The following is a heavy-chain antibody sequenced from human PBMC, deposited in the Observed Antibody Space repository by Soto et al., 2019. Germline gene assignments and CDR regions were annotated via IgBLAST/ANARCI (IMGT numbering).Heavy chain of an antibody. V-gene: IGHV1-18*01. CDR1: GYTFTNFG. Sequence: QVQLVQSGAEVKKPGASVKVSCKASGYTFTNFGISWVRQAPGQGLEWMGWISAYNGNTNEAQNFQGRVTMTTDTPTSTAYMELRSLSSXXXXXXXXXXXXXXXDYWGQGTLVTVSS. CDR2: ISAYNGNT. J-gene: IGHJ4*02. CDR3: XXXXXXXDY.